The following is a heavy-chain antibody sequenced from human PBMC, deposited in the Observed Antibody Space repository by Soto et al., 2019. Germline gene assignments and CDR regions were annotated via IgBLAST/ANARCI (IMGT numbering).Heavy chain of an antibody. Sequence: GGSLRLSCSASGFAFSSYAMHWVRQTPGKGLEYVSAISPQGGSTYYADSVKGRFTISRDDSKNTVYLQMSSLRPDDTAVYYCVNMMIARGAFDFWGQGTLVTVSS. CDR1: GFAFSSYA. V-gene: IGHV3-64D*06. CDR3: VNMMIARGAFDF. D-gene: IGHD2-21*01. J-gene: IGHJ4*02. CDR2: ISPQGGST.